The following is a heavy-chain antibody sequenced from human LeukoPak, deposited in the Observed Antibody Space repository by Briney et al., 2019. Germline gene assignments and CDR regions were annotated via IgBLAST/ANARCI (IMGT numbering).Heavy chain of an antibody. CDR3: ARDYTTVTYYYYMDV. CDR1: GFTFSSYW. Sequence: PGGSLRLSCAASGFTFSSYWMSWVRQAPGKGLEWVANIKQDGSEIYYVDSVKGRFTISRDNAKNSLYLQMNSLRAEDTAVYYCARDYTTVTYYYYMDVWGKGTTVTVSS. D-gene: IGHD4-17*01. J-gene: IGHJ6*03. V-gene: IGHV3-7*01. CDR2: IKQDGSEI.